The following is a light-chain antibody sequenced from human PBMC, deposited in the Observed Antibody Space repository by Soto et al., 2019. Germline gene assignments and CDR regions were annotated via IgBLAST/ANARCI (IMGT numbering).Light chain of an antibody. V-gene: IGKV1-6*01. CDR2: LTS. CDR3: LQHYNYPPT. CDR1: QGIRSD. J-gene: IGKJ1*01. Sequence: AIQMTQSPSSLSASVGDRVIITCRASQGIRSDLDWYQQKPGKTPKLLIHLTSILQSGVPSRFSGSGSGTDFTLTISSLQPEDFATYYCLQHYNYPPTFGQGTKVDIK.